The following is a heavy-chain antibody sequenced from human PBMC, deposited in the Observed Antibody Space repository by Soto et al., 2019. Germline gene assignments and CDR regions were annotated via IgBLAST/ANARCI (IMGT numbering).Heavy chain of an antibody. CDR1: GFTFSSYG. D-gene: IGHD2-21*02. J-gene: IGHJ1*01. V-gene: IGHV3-33*01. CDR2: IWYDGSNK. CDR3: ARARGGDRKLAEYFQH. Sequence: QVQLVESGGCVVQPGRSLRLSCAASGFTFSSYGMHWVRQAPGKGLEWVAVIWYDGSNKYYADSVKGRFTISRDNSKNTLYLQMNSLRAEDTAVYYCARARGGDRKLAEYFQHWGQGTLVTVSS.